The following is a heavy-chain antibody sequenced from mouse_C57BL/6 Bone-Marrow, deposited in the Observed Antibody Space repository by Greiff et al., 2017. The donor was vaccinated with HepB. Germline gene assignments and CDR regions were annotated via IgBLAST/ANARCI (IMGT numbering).Heavy chain of an antibody. V-gene: IGHV5-6*02. CDR2: ISSGGSYT. CDR3: ASPFGTWYFDV. Sequence: DVMLVESGGDLVKPGGSLKLSCAASGFTFSSYGMSWVRQTQDKRLEWVATISSGGSYTYYPDSVKGRFTISRDNAKNTLYLQMSSLKSEDTAMYYCASPFGTWYFDVWGTGTTVTVSS. D-gene: IGHD4-1*01. CDR1: GFTFSSYG. J-gene: IGHJ1*03.